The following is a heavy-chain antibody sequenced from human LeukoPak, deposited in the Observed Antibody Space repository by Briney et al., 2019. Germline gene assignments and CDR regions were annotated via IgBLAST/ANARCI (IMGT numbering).Heavy chain of an antibody. V-gene: IGHV4-34*01. J-gene: IGHJ6*02. CDR1: GGSFSGYY. D-gene: IGHD3-3*01. CDR3: ARVLGYYDFWSGYLPGYYYGMDV. CDR2: INHSGST. Sequence: PSETLSLTCAVYGGSFSGYYWSWIRQPPGKGLEWIGEINHSGSTNYNPSLKSRVTISVDTSKNQFSLKLSSVTAADTAVYYCARVLGYYDFWSGYLPGYYYGMDVWGQGTTVIVSS.